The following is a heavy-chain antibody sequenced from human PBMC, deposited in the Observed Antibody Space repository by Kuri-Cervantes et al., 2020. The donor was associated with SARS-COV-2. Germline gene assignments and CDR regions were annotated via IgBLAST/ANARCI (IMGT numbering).Heavy chain of an antibody. Sequence: GESLKISCAASGFTFSNAWMSWVRQAPGKGLEWVGRIKSKTDGGTTDYAAPVKGRFTISRDDSKNTAYLQMNSLKTEDTAVYYCTSRGIAVTSTDYWGQGTLVTVSS. CDR2: IKSKTDGGTT. V-gene: IGHV3-15*01. D-gene: IGHD6-19*01. CDR3: TSRGIAVTSTDY. CDR1: GFTFSNAW. J-gene: IGHJ4*02.